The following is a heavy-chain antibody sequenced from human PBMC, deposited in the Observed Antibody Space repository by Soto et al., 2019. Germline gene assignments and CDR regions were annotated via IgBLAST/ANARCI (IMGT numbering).Heavy chain of an antibody. J-gene: IGHJ6*02. Sequence: QVQLVQSGAEVKKPGSSVKVSCKASGGTFSSYAISWVRQAPGQGLEWMGGIIPIFGTANYAQKFQGRVTTTADEFTSRSYMELSSLRSEDTAVYYCASVGCSSTSCYGLGGFGYYYYGMDVWGQGTTVTVSS. V-gene: IGHV1-69*01. CDR3: ASVGCSSTSCYGLGGFGYYYYGMDV. CDR2: IIPIFGTA. D-gene: IGHD2-2*01. CDR1: GGTFSSYA.